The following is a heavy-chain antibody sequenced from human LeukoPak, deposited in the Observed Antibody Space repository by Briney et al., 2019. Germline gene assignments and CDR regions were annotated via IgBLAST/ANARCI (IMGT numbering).Heavy chain of an antibody. CDR1: GFTFSSYE. CDR2: ISSSGSTI. V-gene: IGHV3-48*03. CDR3: ARARITETRYYYYGVDV. J-gene: IGHJ6*02. D-gene: IGHD3-10*01. Sequence: PGGSLRLSCAASGFTFSSYEMNWVRQAPGKGLEWVSYISSSGSTIYYADSVKGRFTISRDNAKNSLYLQMNSLRAEDTAVYYCARARITETRYYYYGVDVWGQGTTVTVSS.